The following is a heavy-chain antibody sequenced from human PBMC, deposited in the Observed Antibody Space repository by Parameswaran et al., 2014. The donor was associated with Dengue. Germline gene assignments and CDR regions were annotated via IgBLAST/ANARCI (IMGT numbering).Heavy chain of an antibody. Sequence: WVRQAPGQGLEWMGIINPSGGSTSYAQKFQGRVTMTRDTSTSTVYMELSSLRSEDTAVYYCARGGPPSPGFGELDGPPVYYFDYWGQGTLVTVSS. CDR2: INPSGGST. CDR3: ARGGPPSPGFGELDGPPVYYFDY. V-gene: IGHV1-46*01. J-gene: IGHJ4*02. D-gene: IGHD3-10*01.